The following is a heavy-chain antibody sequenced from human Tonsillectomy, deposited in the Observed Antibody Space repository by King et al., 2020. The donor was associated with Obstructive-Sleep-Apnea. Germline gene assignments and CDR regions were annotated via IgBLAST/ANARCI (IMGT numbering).Heavy chain of an antibody. J-gene: IGHJ3*02. Sequence: VQLVESGGGLVQPGGSLKLSCAASGFSFSGSAMHWVRQASGKGLEWVGRVRNKAFNYATTYAASVKGRFTISRNDSKSTAYLQMNSLKTEDTAVYFCTTLYQLLPTGDAFDIWGQGTTVTVSS. D-gene: IGHD2-2*01. CDR3: TTLYQLLPTGDAFDI. CDR2: VRNKAFNYAT. CDR1: GFSFSGSA. V-gene: IGHV3-73*01.